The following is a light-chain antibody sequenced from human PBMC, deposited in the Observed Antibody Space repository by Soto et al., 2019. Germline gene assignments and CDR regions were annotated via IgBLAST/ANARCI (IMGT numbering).Light chain of an antibody. CDR1: QSISTY. Sequence: DIQMTQSPSSLSASVGDRVTISCRASQSISTYLNWYQHKPGTAPRLLIYRASSVKSGVPPRFSGSGSGRDFTLTISSLRPEDIASYCCQQSYSYPPWTFGQGTKVDIK. V-gene: IGKV1-39*01. CDR3: QQSYSYPPWT. CDR2: RAS. J-gene: IGKJ1*01.